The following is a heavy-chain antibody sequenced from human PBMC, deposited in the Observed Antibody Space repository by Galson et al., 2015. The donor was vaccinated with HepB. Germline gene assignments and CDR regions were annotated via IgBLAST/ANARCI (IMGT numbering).Heavy chain of an antibody. D-gene: IGHD3-10*01. CDR1: GDSVSSHSAA. V-gene: IGHV6-1*01. Sequence: CAISGDSVSSHSAAWNWIRQSPWRGLEWLGRTYYRSKWYNGYAVSVKSRIAINPDTSKNQFSLQLNSVTPEDTAVYYCALLVGDRVDSWGQGTLVTVSS. CDR2: TYYRSKWYN. J-gene: IGHJ4*02. CDR3: ALLVGDRVDS.